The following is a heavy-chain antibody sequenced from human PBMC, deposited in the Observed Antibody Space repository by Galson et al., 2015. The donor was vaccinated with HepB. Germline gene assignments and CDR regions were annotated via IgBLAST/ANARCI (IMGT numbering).Heavy chain of an antibody. CDR3: AKDPYLYSALAGTMAGFGY. D-gene: IGHD6-19*01. V-gene: IGHV3-33*03. CDR1: GFTFSNYG. Sequence: SLRLSCAASGFTFSNYGMHWVRQAPGKGLEWVGVIWHDGSNQHYVDSLKGRFTISRDNSKNTLYLQINSLRAEDTALYYCAKDPYLYSALAGTMAGFGYWGQGTLVTVSS. J-gene: IGHJ4*02. CDR2: IWHDGSNQ.